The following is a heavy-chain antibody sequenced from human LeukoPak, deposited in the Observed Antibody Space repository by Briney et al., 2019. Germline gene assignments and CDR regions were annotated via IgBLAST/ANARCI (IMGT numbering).Heavy chain of an antibody. CDR1: GYTFTPYS. CDR2: INPNSGGT. V-gene: IGHV1-2*02. D-gene: IGHD6-6*01. J-gene: IGHJ4*02. CDR3: ARCSSSSRTVYFDY. Sequence: GASLKASCKAAGYTFTPYSMLWAPQAPGQGLEWMGWINPNSGGTNYAQKFQGRVTMTRDTSISTAYMELSRLRSDDTAVYYCARCSSSSRTVYFDYWGQGTLVTVSS.